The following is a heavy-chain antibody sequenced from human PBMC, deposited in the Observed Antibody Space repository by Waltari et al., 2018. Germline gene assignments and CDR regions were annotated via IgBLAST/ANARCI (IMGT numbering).Heavy chain of an antibody. Sequence: QVQLVQSGAEVKKPGASVKVSCKASGYTFTGYYMHWVRQAPGQGLEWMGRINPNSGGTNYAQKFQGRVTMTRETSISTAYMELSRLRSDDTAVYYCARWSGALAEYFQHWGQGTLVTVSS. CDR3: ARWSGALAEYFQH. D-gene: IGHD3-3*01. CDR1: GYTFTGYY. V-gene: IGHV1-2*06. CDR2: INPNSGGT. J-gene: IGHJ1*01.